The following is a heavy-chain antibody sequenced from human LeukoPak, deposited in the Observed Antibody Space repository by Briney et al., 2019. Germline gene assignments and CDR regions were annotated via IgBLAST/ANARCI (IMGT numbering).Heavy chain of an antibody. V-gene: IGHV3-20*04. CDR3: ARGQADEWRSGGDDYMDV. J-gene: IGHJ6*03. CDR2: INWNGGST. CDR1: GFTFDDYG. D-gene: IGHD6-25*01. Sequence: PGGSLRLSCAASGFTFDDYGMSWVRQAPGKGLEWVSGINWNGGSTGYADSVKGRFTISRDNAKNSLYLQMNSLRAEDTALYYCARGQADEWRSGGDDYMDVWGKGTTVTVSS.